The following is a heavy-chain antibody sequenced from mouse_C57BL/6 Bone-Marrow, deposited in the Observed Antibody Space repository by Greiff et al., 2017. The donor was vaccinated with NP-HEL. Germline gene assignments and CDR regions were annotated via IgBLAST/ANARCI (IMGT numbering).Heavy chain of an antibody. D-gene: IGHD2-5*01. CDR2: IHPNSGST. CDR3: ARTYSNYFAY. V-gene: IGHV1-64*01. CDR1: GYTFTSYW. Sequence: VKLQQPGAELVKPGASVKLSCKASGYTFTSYWMHWVKQRPGQGLEWIGMIHPNSGSTNYNEKFKSKATLTVDKSSSTAYMQLSSLTSEDCAVYYCARTYSNYFAYWGQGTLVTVSA. J-gene: IGHJ3*01.